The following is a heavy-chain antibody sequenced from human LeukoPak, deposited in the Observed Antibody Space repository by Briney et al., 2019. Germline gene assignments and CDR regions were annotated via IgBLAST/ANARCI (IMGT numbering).Heavy chain of an antibody. J-gene: IGHJ6*02. CDR1: GFTFSSYG. Sequence: PGGSLRLSCAASGFTFSSYGMHWVRQAPGKGLEWVAVVWYDGSNKYYEDSVKGRFTISRDNSKNTLYLQMNSLRAEDTAVYYCARNPLDDYVWGSYRLYYSGMDVWGQGTTVTVSS. CDR3: ARNPLDDYVWGSYRLYYSGMDV. V-gene: IGHV3-33*01. D-gene: IGHD3-16*02. CDR2: VWYDGSNK.